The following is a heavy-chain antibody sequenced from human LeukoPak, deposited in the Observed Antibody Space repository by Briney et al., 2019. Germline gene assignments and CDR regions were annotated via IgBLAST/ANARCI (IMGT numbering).Heavy chain of an antibody. CDR3: ARNGGVWFGELLSYFDY. V-gene: IGHV3-15*01. D-gene: IGHD3-10*01. Sequence: GGSLRLSCAASGFTFSNAWMSWVRQAPGKGLEWVGRIKSKTDGGTTDYAAPVKGRFTISRDESKNTLYLQMNSLRAEDTAVYYCARNGGVWFGELLSYFDYWGQGTLVTVSS. J-gene: IGHJ4*02. CDR2: IKSKTDGGTT. CDR1: GFTFSNAW.